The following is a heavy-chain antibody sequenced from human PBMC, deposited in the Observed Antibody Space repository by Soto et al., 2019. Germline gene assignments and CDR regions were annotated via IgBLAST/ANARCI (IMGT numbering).Heavy chain of an antibody. CDR1: GGSISNYF. J-gene: IGHJ4*02. CDR3: ARGGQDFWSGPFDY. D-gene: IGHD3-3*01. Sequence: SETLSLTCTVSGGSISNYFCNWIRQPAGKGLEWIGRIDNSGSTNYNPSLKSRITMSADTSRNQFSLKLNSVTAEDTAVYYCARGGQDFWSGPFDYWGQGALVTVSS. CDR2: IDNSGST. V-gene: IGHV4-4*07.